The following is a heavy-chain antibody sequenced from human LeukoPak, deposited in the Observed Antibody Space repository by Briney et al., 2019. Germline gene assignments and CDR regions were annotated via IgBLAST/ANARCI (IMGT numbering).Heavy chain of an antibody. D-gene: IGHD7-27*01. J-gene: IGHJ4*02. CDR1: VFTVSSNY. V-gene: IGHV3-53*01. CDR2: IYRDGTT. CDR3: ARDSPANWAQFDY. Sequence: GGSLRLSCAASVFTVSSNYMSWVRQAPGKGLEWVSIIYRDGTTYYADSVKGRFTISRDNSKNTLYLEMNSLRAEDTAVYYCARDSPANWAQFDYWGQGTLVTVSS.